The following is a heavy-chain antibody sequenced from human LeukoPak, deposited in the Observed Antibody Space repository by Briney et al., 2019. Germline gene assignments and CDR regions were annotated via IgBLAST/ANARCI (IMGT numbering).Heavy chain of an antibody. CDR2: IRNDGSGA. V-gene: IGHV3-30*02. CDR3: AKDRSYYDSGGYRNFDC. CDR1: GFTFSSSG. J-gene: IGHJ4*02. D-gene: IGHD3-22*01. Sequence: GGSLRLSCAASGFTFSSSGMHWVRQAPGKGLEWVAFIRNDGSGAYYADSVRGRFTISRDNSKNTVSLQMSSLGAEDTAVFYCAKDRSYYDSGGYRNFDCWGQGTLVTVSP.